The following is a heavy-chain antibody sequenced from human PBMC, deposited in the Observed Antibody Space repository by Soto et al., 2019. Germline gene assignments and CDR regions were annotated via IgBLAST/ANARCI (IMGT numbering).Heavy chain of an antibody. J-gene: IGHJ3*01. CDR1: GFTFSRYY. D-gene: IGHD2-2*01. Sequence: EVQLVESGGGLVEPGGSLRLSCAASGFTFSRYYMNWVRQAPGKGLEWVSSISTTSSYTHYADSLKGRFTISRDNAKKLLYLQMNSLRAEDTAVYYCARDDGLSSTHVKPFDLWGQGTKVNVSS. V-gene: IGHV3-21*02. CDR3: ARDDGLSSTHVKPFDL. CDR2: ISTTSSYT.